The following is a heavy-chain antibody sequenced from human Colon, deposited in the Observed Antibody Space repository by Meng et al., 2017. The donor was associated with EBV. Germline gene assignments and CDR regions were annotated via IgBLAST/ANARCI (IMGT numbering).Heavy chain of an antibody. D-gene: IGHD5-24*01. CDR2: IYYSGST. J-gene: IGHJ4*02. CDR1: GGSISSGGYY. CDR3: ARGPSRWLQFSFDY. Sequence: QVQAQGAGPGLVKPSQTLSLTCTVSGGSISSGGYYWSWIRQHPGKGLEWIGYIYYSGSTYYNPSLKSRVTISIDTSKNQFSLKLSSVTAADTAVYYCARGPSRWLQFSFDYWGQGTLVTVSS. V-gene: IGHV4-31*03.